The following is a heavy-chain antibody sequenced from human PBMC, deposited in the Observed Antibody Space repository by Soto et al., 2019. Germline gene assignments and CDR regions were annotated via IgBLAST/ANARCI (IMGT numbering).Heavy chain of an antibody. CDR1: GFTFSSYG. CDR2: ISYDGSTK. D-gene: IGHD2-2*01. V-gene: IGHV3-30*18. J-gene: IGHJ6*02. Sequence: QVQLVESGGGVVQPGRSLRLSCAASGFTFSSYGMHWVRQAPGKGLEWVAVISYDGSTKYYADSVKGRFTISRDNSKNTLYLQMNSLRAEDTAVYYCAKGGGRYCSSTSCPGGMDVWGQGTTVTVSS. CDR3: AKGGGRYCSSTSCPGGMDV.